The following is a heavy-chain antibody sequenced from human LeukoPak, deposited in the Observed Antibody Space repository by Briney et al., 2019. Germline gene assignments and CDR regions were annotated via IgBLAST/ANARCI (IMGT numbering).Heavy chain of an antibody. CDR3: SRGPILLWIHNGMDV. Sequence: GGSLRLSCTASGFTLSDHAMSWVRQAPGKGPEGIGFIRSKAYGATTGYAASAKGRFTISKDDSKGIAYLQMDNLKTEDTALYYCSRGPILLWIHNGMDVWGQGTTVTVSS. J-gene: IGHJ6*01. D-gene: IGHD3-10*01. CDR1: GFTLSDHA. V-gene: IGHV3-49*04. CDR2: IRSKAYGATT.